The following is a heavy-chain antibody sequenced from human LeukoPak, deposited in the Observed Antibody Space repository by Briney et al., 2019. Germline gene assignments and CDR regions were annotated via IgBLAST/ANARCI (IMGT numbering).Heavy chain of an antibody. Sequence: PGGSLRLSCAASGFTFSSFPMSWVRQAPGKGLEWVSYISSSGSTIYYADSVKGRFTISRDNAKNSLYLQMNSLRAEDTAVYYCASGVDCSSTSCYGVDYWGQGTLVTVSS. J-gene: IGHJ4*02. CDR1: GFTFSSFP. CDR2: ISSSGSTI. D-gene: IGHD2-2*01. CDR3: ASGVDCSSTSCYGVDY. V-gene: IGHV3-48*04.